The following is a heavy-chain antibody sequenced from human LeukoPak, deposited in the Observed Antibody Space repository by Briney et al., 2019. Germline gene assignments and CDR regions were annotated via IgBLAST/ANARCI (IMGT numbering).Heavy chain of an antibody. V-gene: IGHV1-46*01. CDR1: GYTFTSYY. CDR2: INPSGGST. J-gene: IGHJ4*02. D-gene: IGHD4-17*01. CDR3: ARGGGDYGTRYYFDY. Sequence: ASVKVSCKASGYTFTSYYMHWVRQAPGQGLEWMGIINPSGGSTSYAQKFQGGVTITADKSTSTAYMELSSLRSEDTAVYYCARGGGDYGTRYYFDYWGQGTLVTVSS.